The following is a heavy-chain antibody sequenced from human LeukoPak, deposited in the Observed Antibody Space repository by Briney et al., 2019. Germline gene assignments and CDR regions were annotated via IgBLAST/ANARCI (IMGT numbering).Heavy chain of an antibody. V-gene: IGHV3-23*01. CDR2: ISGSGGST. J-gene: IGHJ4*02. CDR3: AKTTTGYSSGRFPGWPVDY. Sequence: GGSLRLSCAASGFTFSSYAMSWVRQAPGKGLEWVSVISGSGGSTYSADSVKGRFTISRDNSKNTVYLQMNSLRAEATAVYYCAKTTTGYSSGRFPGWPVDYWGQGTLVTVSS. CDR1: GFTFSSYA. D-gene: IGHD6-19*01.